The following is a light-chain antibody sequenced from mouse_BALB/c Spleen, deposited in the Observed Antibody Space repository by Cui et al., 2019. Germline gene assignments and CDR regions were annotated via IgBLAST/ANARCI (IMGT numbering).Light chain of an antibody. CDR1: QNINVW. CDR3: QQGQSYPRT. V-gene: IGKV10-94*01. CDR2: KAS. J-gene: IGKJ1*01. Sequence: DIQMNPSPSSLSASLGDTITITCHASQNINVWLSWYQQKPGKIPKLLIYKASNLHTGIPSRFSGSGSGTGFTLTISSLQPEEIATYYCQQGQSYPRTFGGGTELEIK.